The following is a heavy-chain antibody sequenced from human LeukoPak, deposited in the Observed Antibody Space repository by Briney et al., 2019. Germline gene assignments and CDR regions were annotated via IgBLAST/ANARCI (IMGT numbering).Heavy chain of an antibody. CDR1: GGSFSGYY. D-gene: IGHD6-19*01. J-gene: IGHJ4*02. V-gene: IGHV4-34*01. CDR2: INHSGST. CDR3: ARGLRYSSGWYGY. Sequence: PSETLSLTCAVYGGSFSGYYWSWIRQPPGKGLEWIWEINHSGSTNYNPSLKSRVTISVDTSKNQFSLKLSSVTAADTAVYYCARGLRYSSGWYGYWGQGTLVTVSS.